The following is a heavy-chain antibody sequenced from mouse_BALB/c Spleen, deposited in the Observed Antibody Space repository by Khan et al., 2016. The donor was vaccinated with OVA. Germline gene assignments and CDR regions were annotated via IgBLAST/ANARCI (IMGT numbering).Heavy chain of an antibody. Sequence: QVQLKESGHGLVAPSQSLSITCTVSGFSLTSYDISWIRQPPGKGLEWLGVIWTGGGTNYNSAFMSRLSISKANSKSQVFLKLNSLQSDDTAIYXCVRRGNYYGSFYWYFDVWGAGTTVTVSS. J-gene: IGHJ1*01. CDR3: VRRGNYYGSFYWYFDV. CDR2: IWTGGGT. CDR1: GFSLTSYD. D-gene: IGHD1-1*01. V-gene: IGHV2-9-2*01.